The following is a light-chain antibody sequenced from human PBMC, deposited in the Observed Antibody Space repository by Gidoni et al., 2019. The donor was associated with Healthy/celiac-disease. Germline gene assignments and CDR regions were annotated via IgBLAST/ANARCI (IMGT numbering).Light chain of an antibody. CDR3: QQYYSTPRT. V-gene: IGKV4-1*01. CDR1: QSVLYISNNKNY. Sequence: DIVMTQSPDSLAVSLGERATINCKSSQSVLYISNNKNYLAWYHQNPGQPPKLLIYWASTRESGVPDRFSGSGSGTDFTLTISSLQAEDVAVYYCQQYYSTPRTFGQGTKLEIK. J-gene: IGKJ2*01. CDR2: WAS.